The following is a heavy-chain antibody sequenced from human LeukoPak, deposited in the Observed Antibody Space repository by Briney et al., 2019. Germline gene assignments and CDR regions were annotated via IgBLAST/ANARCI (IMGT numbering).Heavy chain of an antibody. D-gene: IGHD6-6*01. V-gene: IGHV3-21*01. CDR3: ARMGYSNSLPDY. J-gene: IGHJ4*02. Sequence: GGSLRLSCAASGFTFSSYGINWVRQAPGKGLECVSSIGSSGDYIHYADSVKGRFTISRDNAKDSLYLQMNSLRAEDTAVYYCARMGYSNSLPDYWGQGTLVTVSS. CDR1: GFTFSSYG. CDR2: IGSSGDYI.